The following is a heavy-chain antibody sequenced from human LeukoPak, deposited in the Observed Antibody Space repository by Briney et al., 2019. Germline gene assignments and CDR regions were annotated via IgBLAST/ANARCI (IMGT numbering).Heavy chain of an antibody. CDR2: LSSSGSTI. J-gene: IGHJ4*02. CDR3: ARENDYGDY. Sequence: PGGSLRLSCAASGFTFSSYEMNWVRQAPGKGPEWVSYLSSSGSTIYYADSVKGRFTISRDNAKNSLYLQMNSLRAEDTAVYYCARENDYGDYWGQGTLVTVSS. V-gene: IGHV3-48*03. CDR1: GFTFSSYE.